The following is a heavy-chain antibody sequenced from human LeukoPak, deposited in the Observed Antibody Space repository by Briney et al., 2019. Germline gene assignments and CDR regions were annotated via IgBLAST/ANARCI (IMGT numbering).Heavy chain of an antibody. CDR3: AKDSSNWYYMDV. Sequence: GGSLRLSCVASGFTFTSYAMSWVRQAPGRGLEWVSSISGSAIHTYYADSVKGRFTISRDDSKSTLYLQMNSLRAEDTAVYYCAKDSSNWYYMDVWGRGTTVTVS. CDR1: GFTFTSYA. J-gene: IGHJ6*03. D-gene: IGHD6-13*01. CDR2: ISGSAIHT. V-gene: IGHV3-23*01.